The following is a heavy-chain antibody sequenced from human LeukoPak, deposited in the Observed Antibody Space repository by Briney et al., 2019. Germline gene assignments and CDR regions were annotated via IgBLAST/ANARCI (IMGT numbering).Heavy chain of an antibody. V-gene: IGHV3-7*01. CDR3: ATDRDNSDWQKRFDS. CDR2: INQDASEI. Sequence: GGSLRLSCAASGFTFSTYWMNWYRQAPGKGLEWVGNINQDASEINYVDSVRGRFTISRDNAKNSLHLQMNSLRAEDAAVYYCATDRDNSDWQKRFDSWGQGTLVTVSS. D-gene: IGHD2-21*02. J-gene: IGHJ4*02. CDR1: GFTFSTYW.